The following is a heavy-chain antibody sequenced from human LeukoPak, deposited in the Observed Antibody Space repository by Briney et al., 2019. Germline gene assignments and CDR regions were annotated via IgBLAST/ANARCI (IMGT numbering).Heavy chain of an antibody. CDR3: ARDVVVVAATNDFDS. D-gene: IGHD2-15*01. CDR2: INIVGTST. J-gene: IGHJ3*02. V-gene: IGHV3-74*01. Sequence: GGSLRLSCAASGLTFRSYSMHWVSQAPEKGLVRVSRINIVGTSTSYAHPAKGRFTISRANPNTTLYLKLNILRAEDTPVYTCARDVVVVAATNDFDSWGQGTMVT. CDR1: GLTFRSYS.